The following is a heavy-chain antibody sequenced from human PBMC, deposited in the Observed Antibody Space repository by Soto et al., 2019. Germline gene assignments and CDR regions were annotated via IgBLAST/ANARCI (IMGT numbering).Heavy chain of an antibody. Sequence: GRYPKISSAAYEFTFTRYSMNWVRQAPGKGLEWVSSISSTTNYIYYGDSMKGRFTISRDNAKNSLYLEMNSLRAEDTAVYYFLRECEDLRDIFDYWGQGSLV. J-gene: IGHJ4*02. CDR3: LRECEDLRDIFDY. CDR2: ISSTTNYI. CDR1: EFTFTRYS. V-gene: IGHV3-21*06.